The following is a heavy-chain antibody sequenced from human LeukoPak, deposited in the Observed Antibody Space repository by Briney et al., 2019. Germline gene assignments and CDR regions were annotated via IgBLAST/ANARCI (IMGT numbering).Heavy chain of an antibody. D-gene: IGHD3-10*01. Sequence: GGSLRLSCAASGFSIRDYAMHWVRQAPGKGLEWVSGISFNSDSIDYADSVKGRFTISRDNAKNSLYLQMNSLRADDTAWYFCAKAKGFAAMYYFDYWGRGALVTVSS. V-gene: IGHV3-9*01. J-gene: IGHJ4*02. CDR3: AKAKGFAAMYYFDY. CDR1: GFSIRDYA. CDR2: ISFNSDSI.